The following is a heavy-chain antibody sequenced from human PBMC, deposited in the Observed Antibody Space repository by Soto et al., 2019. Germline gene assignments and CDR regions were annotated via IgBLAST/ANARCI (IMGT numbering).Heavy chain of an antibody. CDR2: IYYNGGA. CDR3: TRGTVTVVYFDY. J-gene: IGHJ4*02. Sequence: PSETLSLTCTVSGGSISGYYWSWIRQPPGKGLEWIGYIYYNGGANYNPSLKSRVTMSVDTSKNQFSLKLSSVTAADTAVYYCTRGTVTVVYFDYWGQGTPVTVSS. V-gene: IGHV4-59*01. CDR1: GGSISGYY. D-gene: IGHD4-4*01.